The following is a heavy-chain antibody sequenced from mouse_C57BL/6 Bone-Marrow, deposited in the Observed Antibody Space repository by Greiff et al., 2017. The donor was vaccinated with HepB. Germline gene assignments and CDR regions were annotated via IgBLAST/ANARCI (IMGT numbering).Heavy chain of an antibody. CDR3: AKNYGKFYHWYFDV. Sequence: QVQLKESGPGLVQPSQSLSITCTVSGFSLTSYGVHWVRQSPGKGLEWLGVIWRGGSTDYNAAFMSRLSITKDNSKSQVFFKMNSLQADDTAIYYCAKNYGKFYHWYFDVWGTGTTVTVSS. CDR1: GFSLTSYG. D-gene: IGHD1-1*02. V-gene: IGHV2-5*01. J-gene: IGHJ1*03. CDR2: IWRGGST.